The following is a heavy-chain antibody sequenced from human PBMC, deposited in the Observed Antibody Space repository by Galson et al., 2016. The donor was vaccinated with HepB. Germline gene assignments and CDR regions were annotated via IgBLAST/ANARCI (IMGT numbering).Heavy chain of an antibody. CDR3: GRIGYSSGHDY. Sequence: QSGAEVKKPGESLKISCQGSGYRFTTYWIGWVRQMPGIGLEWMGIIYPDDSETKYSPSFQGQVTISVDKSISTVYLQWSGLKASDTAMYYCGRIGYSSGHDYWGQGTLVTVSS. CDR1: GYRFTTYW. D-gene: IGHD6-19*01. CDR2: IYPDDSET. J-gene: IGHJ4*02. V-gene: IGHV5-51*01.